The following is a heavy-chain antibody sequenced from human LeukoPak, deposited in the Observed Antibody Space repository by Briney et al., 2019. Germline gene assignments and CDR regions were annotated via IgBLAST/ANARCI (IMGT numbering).Heavy chain of an antibody. CDR2: ISGSGGST. CDR1: GFTLRSHA. Sequence: PGGSLRLSCAASGFTLRSHAMSWVRQAPGKGLEWVSAISGSGGSTDYADSVKGRFTISRDNSKTTLYLQMNSLRAEDTAVYYCARGLYSSSPPDYWGQGTLVTVSS. J-gene: IGHJ4*02. CDR3: ARGLYSSSPPDY. D-gene: IGHD6-13*01. V-gene: IGHV3-23*01.